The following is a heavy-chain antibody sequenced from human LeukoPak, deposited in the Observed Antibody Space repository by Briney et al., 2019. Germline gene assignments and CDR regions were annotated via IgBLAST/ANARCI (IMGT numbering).Heavy chain of an antibody. Sequence: SETLSLTCTAPGGSISSYYWSWIRQPPGKGLEWIGYIYYSGSTNYNPSLKSRVTISVDTSKNQFSLKLSSVTAADTAVYYCAREMVGLAFDIWGQGTMVTVSS. J-gene: IGHJ3*02. CDR2: IYYSGST. V-gene: IGHV4-59*01. CDR3: AREMVGLAFDI. CDR1: GGSISSYY. D-gene: IGHD2-8*01.